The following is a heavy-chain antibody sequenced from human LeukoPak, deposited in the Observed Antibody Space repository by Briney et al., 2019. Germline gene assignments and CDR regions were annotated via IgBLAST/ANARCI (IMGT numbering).Heavy chain of an antibody. CDR2: IGTGTSTV. CDR3: VRDKDWGFDS. J-gene: IGHJ4*02. V-gene: IGHV3-48*01. D-gene: IGHD7-27*01. Sequence: AGSLRLSCAASGFTFTSYTMNWVRQAPGKGLEWVSHIGTGTSTVGYADSIKGRFTISRDNAKNAVDLQMSSLRVDDSAVYYCVRDKDWGFDSWGQGTLVTVSS. CDR1: GFTFTSYT.